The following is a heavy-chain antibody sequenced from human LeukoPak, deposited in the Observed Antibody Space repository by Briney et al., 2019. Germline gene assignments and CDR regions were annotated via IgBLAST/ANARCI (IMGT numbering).Heavy chain of an antibody. CDR3: ARGPHYDILTGYPRDV. V-gene: IGHV1-46*01. D-gene: IGHD3-9*01. CDR2: INPSGGST. J-gene: IGHJ6*04. Sequence: ASVTVSCKASGYTFTSYYMHWVRQAPGQGLEWMGIINPSGGSTSYAQKFQGRVTMTRDMSTSTVYMELSSLRSEDTAVYYCARGPHYDILTGYPRDVWGKGTTVTVSS. CDR1: GYTFTSYY.